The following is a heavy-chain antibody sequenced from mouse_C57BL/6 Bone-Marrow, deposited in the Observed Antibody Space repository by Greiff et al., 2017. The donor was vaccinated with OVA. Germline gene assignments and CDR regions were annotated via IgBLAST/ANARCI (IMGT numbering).Heavy chain of an antibody. J-gene: IGHJ3*01. CDR2: IDPSDSET. CDR1: GYTFTSYW. CDR3: ARGGYDYDVAY. D-gene: IGHD2-4*01. V-gene: IGHV1-52*01. Sequence: QVQLQQPGAELVRPGSSVKLSCKASGYTFTSYWMHWVKQRPIQGLEGIGNIDPSDSETHYNQKFKDKATLTVDKSSSTAYMQLSSLTSEDSAVYSCARGGYDYDVAYWGQGTLVTVSA.